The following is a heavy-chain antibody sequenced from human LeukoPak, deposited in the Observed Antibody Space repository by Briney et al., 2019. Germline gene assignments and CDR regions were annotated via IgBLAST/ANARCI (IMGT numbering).Heavy chain of an antibody. CDR2: FYTSGST. Sequence: PSETLSLTCTVSGGSISSYYWSWIRQPAGKGLEWIGRFYTSGSTNYNPSLKSRVTMSVDTSKNQFSLKLTSVTAVDTAMYYCARDRYGGIIDYWGQGTLVTVSS. D-gene: IGHD1-1*01. CDR1: GGSISSYY. CDR3: ARDRYGGIIDY. V-gene: IGHV4-4*07. J-gene: IGHJ4*02.